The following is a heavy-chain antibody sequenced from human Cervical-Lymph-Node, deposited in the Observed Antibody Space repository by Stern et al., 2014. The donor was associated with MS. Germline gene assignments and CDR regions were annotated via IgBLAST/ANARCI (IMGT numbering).Heavy chain of an antibody. CDR2: TSYDGSNQ. D-gene: IGHD3-10*01. CDR1: GFTFSTYA. Sequence: VHLVESGGGVVQPGRSLRLSCAASGFTFSTYAMSWVRQAPVKGLEWVAITSYDGSNQYNADSVKGRFTIPRDNSNNTLYLQLNSLRPEDTAIYYCARTSLRKVRGVKYHNGLDVWGQGTTVTVSS. V-gene: IGHV3-30*01. CDR3: ARTSLRKVRGVKYHNGLDV. J-gene: IGHJ6*02.